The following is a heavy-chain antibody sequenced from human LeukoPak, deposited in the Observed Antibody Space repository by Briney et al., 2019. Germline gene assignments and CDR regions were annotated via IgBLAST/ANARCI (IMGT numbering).Heavy chain of an antibody. CDR2: ISAYNGNT. CDR1: GGTFSSYG. V-gene: IGHV1-18*01. CDR3: ARDSGIAAADDAFDI. Sequence: ASVKVSCKASGGTFSSYGISWVRQAPGQGLEWMGWISAYNGNTNYAQKLQGRVTMTTDTSTSTAYMELSSLRSEDTAVYYCARDSGIAAADDAFDIWGQGTMVTVSS. D-gene: IGHD6-13*01. J-gene: IGHJ3*02.